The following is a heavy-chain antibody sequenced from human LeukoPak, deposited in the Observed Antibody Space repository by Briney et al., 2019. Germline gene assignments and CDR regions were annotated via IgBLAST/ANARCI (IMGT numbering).Heavy chain of an antibody. CDR1: GGSISSSSYY. D-gene: IGHD5-18*01. CDR2: IYYSGST. Sequence: PSETLSLTCTVSGGSISSSSYYWGWIRQPPGKGLEWIGSIYYSGSTYYNPSLKSRVTISVDTSKNQFSLNLGSVTAADTAVSYCANNHSYGHGGFDYWGQGTLVTVSS. J-gene: IGHJ4*02. V-gene: IGHV4-39*01. CDR3: ANNHSYGHGGFDY.